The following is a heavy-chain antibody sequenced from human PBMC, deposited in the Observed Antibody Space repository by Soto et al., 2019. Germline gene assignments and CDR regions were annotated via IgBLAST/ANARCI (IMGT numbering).Heavy chain of an antibody. V-gene: IGHV4-31*03. D-gene: IGHD5-12*01. CDR3: ARDRGGYGVFDY. Sequence: SETLSLTCSVSAGSISSDGFYWNWIRQPPGRGLEWIGYIYHSGGTYSSPSLRSRVTISVDTSKNQFTLKLSSVTAADTAVYFCARDRGGYGVFDYWGQGTLVTV. J-gene: IGHJ4*02. CDR2: IYHSGGT. CDR1: AGSISSDGFY.